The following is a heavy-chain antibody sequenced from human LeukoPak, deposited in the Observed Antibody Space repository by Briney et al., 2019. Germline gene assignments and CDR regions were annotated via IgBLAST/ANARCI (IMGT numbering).Heavy chain of an antibody. J-gene: IGHJ5*02. D-gene: IGHD6-13*01. V-gene: IGHV5-51*01. CDR3: ARRRGGLAAPLLGETTLWFDP. CDR1: GYSFTNFW. CDR2: IYPGDSET. Sequence: GESLKISCKGSGYSFTNFWIGWVRQMPGKGLEWMGIIYPGDSETTYSPSFQGQVTFSADKSITTAHLQWSSLKASDTAMYYCARRRGGLAAPLLGETTLWFDPWGQGTLVTVSS.